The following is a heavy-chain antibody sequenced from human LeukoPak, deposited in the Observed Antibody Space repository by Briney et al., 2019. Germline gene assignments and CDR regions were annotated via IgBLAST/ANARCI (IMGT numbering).Heavy chain of an antibody. J-gene: IGHJ4*02. CDR2: IYSGGST. V-gene: IGHV3-53*01. Sequence: PGGSLRLSCAASGFTVSSNYMSWVRQAPGKGLEWVSVIYSGGSTYYADSVKGRFTISRDNSKNTLYLQMNSLRAEDTAVYYCARDLGDSSGYARHHSYFDYWGQGTLVTVSS. CDR3: ARDLGDSSGYARHHSYFDY. CDR1: GFTVSSNY. D-gene: IGHD3-22*01.